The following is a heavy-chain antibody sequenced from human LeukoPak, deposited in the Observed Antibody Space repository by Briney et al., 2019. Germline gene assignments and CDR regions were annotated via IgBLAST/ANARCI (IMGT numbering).Heavy chain of an antibody. V-gene: IGHV3-74*01. CDR2: ISNDGTST. CDR3: AREVREDCGMDV. CDR1: GLTFSDYW. Sequence: PGGSLRLSCAVSGLTFSDYWMHWVRQAPGKGLVWVSRISNDGTSTSYADSVKGRFTISRDNAKNTLYLQMNSLRAEDTAVYYCAREVREDCGMDVWGQGTTVTVSS. D-gene: IGHD3-10*01. J-gene: IGHJ6*02.